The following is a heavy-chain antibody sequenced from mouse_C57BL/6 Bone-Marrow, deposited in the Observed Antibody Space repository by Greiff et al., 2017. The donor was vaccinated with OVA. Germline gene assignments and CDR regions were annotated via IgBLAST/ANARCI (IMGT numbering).Heavy chain of an antibody. Sequence: QVQLQQPGAELVMPGASVKLSCKASGYTFTSYWMHWVKQRPGQGLEWIGEIDPCDGYTNYNQKFKGKSTLTVYNSSSTAYMQLSSLASEDSAVYDWGCYYGSCYLYVDDWGTGTTVTVSS. V-gene: IGHV1-69*01. D-gene: IGHD2-1*01. CDR2: IDPCDGYT. CDR1: GYTFTSYW. J-gene: IGHJ2*01. CDR3: GCYYGSCYLYVDD.